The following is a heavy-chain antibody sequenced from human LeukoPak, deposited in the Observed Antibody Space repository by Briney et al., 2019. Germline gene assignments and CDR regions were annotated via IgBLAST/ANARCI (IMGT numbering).Heavy chain of an antibody. D-gene: IGHD6-6*01. CDR3: ARTPGSLAPSLIYRE. J-gene: IGHJ4*02. Sequence: ASVKVSCKASGGTFSSYAISWVRQAPGQGLEWMGGIIPIFGTANYAQKFQGRVTITTDESTSTAYMELSSLRSEDTAVYYCARTPGSLAPSLIYREWGQGTLVAVSS. V-gene: IGHV1-69*05. CDR1: GGTFSSYA. CDR2: IIPIFGTA.